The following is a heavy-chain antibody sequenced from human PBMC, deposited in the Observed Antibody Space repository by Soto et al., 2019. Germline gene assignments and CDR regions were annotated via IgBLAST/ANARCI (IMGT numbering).Heavy chain of an antibody. CDR1: GGSIGSFY. J-gene: IGHJ4*02. Sequence: PSETLSLTCTVSGGSIGSFYWSWIRQSPGHGLEWIGCIYYXXATRYNPSLHNRVNIALDTSKNQVSLNLTSVTAVDTAVYYCARDDGYTGCEWGQGILVTVS. CDR2: IYYXXAT. V-gene: IGHV4-59*01. D-gene: IGHD5-12*01. CDR3: ARDDGYTGCE.